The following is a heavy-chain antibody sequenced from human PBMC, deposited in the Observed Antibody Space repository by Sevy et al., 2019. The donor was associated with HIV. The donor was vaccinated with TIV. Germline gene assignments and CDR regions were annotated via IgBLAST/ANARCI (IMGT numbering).Heavy chain of an antibody. D-gene: IGHD6-13*01. CDR3: TTAEEGSSWYLFDY. CDR1: GFTFSNAW. CDR2: IKSKTDGGTT. Sequence: GGSLRLSCAASGFTFSNAWMSWVRQAPGKGLEWVGRIKSKTDGGTTDYAAPVKGRLTISRDDSKNTLYLQMNSLKTEDTAVYYCTTAEEGSSWYLFDYWGQGTLVTVSS. J-gene: IGHJ4*02. V-gene: IGHV3-15*01.